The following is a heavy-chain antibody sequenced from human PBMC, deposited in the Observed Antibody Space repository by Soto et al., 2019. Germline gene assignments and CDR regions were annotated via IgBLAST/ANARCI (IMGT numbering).Heavy chain of an antibody. CDR2: ISAYNGNT. CDR3: ARAAAGGSGSYYSRAYYYGMDV. Sequence: CASVKVSCKASGYTFTSYGISWVRQAPGQGLEWMGWISAYNGNTNYAQKLQGRVTMTTDTSTSTAYMELRSLRSDDTAVYYCARAAAGGSGSYYSRAYYYGMDVWG. J-gene: IGHJ6*02. V-gene: IGHV1-18*01. D-gene: IGHD3-10*01. CDR1: GYTFTSYG.